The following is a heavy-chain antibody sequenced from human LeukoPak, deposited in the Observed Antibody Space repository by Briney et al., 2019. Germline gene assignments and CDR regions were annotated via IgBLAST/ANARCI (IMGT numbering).Heavy chain of an antibody. CDR2: ISSSSSYI. V-gene: IGHV3-21*01. J-gene: IGHJ4*02. Sequence: PGGSLRLSCAASGFTFSSYSMTWVRQAPGKGLEWVSSISSSSSYIYYADSVKGRFTISRDNAKNSLYLQMNSLRAEDTAVYYCARDHYGDYVFDYWGQGTLVTVSS. D-gene: IGHD4-17*01. CDR1: GFTFSSYS. CDR3: ARDHYGDYVFDY.